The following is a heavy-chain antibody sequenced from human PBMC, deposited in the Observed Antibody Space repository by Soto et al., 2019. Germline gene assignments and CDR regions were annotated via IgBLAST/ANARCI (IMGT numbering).Heavy chain of an antibody. CDR2: IGTAGDA. D-gene: IGHD3-9*01. CDR3: ARETLRYFDHDAFDI. J-gene: IGHJ3*02. CDR1: GFTFSSYD. Sequence: PVGSLRLSCAASGFTFSSYDMHWVRQATGKGLEWVSAIGTAGDAYYPGSVKGRFTISRENAKNSLYLQMNSLRAEDTAVYYCARETLRYFDHDAFDIWGQGTMVTVSS. V-gene: IGHV3-13*01.